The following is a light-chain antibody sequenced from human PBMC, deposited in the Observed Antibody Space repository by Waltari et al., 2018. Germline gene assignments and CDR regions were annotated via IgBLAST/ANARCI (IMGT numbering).Light chain of an antibody. J-gene: IGLJ3*02. V-gene: IGLV1-40*01. CDR2: ANS. CDR3: QSYDSSLSGSRV. Sequence: QSVLTQPPSVSGAPGQRVTIPCTGSSSNIGAEYDVHWYQQLPGTAPKLLIYANSNRPSGVPDRFSGSKSGTSASLAITGLQAEDEADYYCQSYDSSLSGSRVFGGGTKLTVL. CDR1: SSNIGAEYD.